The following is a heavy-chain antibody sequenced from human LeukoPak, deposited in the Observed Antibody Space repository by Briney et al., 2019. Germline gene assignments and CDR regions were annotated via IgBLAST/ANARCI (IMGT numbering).Heavy chain of an antibody. Sequence: PSETLSLTCAVYGGSFSGYYWTWIRQPPGKGLEWIGGIHHSGSTNYNPSLKSRVTISVDTSKNQFSLKLSSVTAADTAVYYCARDLIEMATTKFASYFDYWGQGTLVTVSS. CDR3: ARDLIEMATTKFASYFDY. V-gene: IGHV4-34*01. CDR1: GGSFSGYY. CDR2: IHHSGST. J-gene: IGHJ4*02. D-gene: IGHD5-12*01.